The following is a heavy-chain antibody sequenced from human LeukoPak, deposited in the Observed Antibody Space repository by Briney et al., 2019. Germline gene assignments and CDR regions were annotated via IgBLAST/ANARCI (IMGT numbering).Heavy chain of an antibody. Sequence: GRSLRLSWAASGFTFSSYSMHWVRQAPGKGLEWVAVIWYDGSNKYYADSVKGRFTISRDNSKNTLYLQMNSLRAEDTAVYYCARYRAWGSGSYSLIDCWGQGTLVTVSS. CDR3: ARYRAWGSGSYSLIDC. CDR2: IWYDGSNK. CDR1: GFTFSSYS. J-gene: IGHJ4*02. D-gene: IGHD3-10*01. V-gene: IGHV3-33*01.